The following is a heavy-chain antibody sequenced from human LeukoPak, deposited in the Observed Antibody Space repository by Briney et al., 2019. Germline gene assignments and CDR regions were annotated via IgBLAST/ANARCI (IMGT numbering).Heavy chain of an antibody. D-gene: IGHD2-15*01. CDR3: ARDFTGGSCTFDY. CDR1: GFTFSSYS. CDR2: ISSSSTI. V-gene: IGHV3-48*02. Sequence: SGGSLRLSCAASGFTFSSYSMNWVRQAPGKGLEWVSYISSSSTIYYADSVKGRFTISRDNAKNSLYLQMNSLRDEDTAVYYCARDFTGGSCTFDYWGQGTLVTVSS. J-gene: IGHJ4*02.